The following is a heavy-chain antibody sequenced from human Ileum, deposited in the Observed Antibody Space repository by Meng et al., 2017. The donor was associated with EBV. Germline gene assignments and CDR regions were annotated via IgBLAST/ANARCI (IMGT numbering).Heavy chain of an antibody. V-gene: IGHV4-4*02. CDR2: IYHSGST. J-gene: IGHJ4*02. CDR3: AREVAAAGGFDY. Sequence: QGQREGAGPGLVKPSGTRSLTCSVSGGSISSSNWWSWVRQPPGKVLELIGEIYHSGSTNYNPSLKSRVTISVDKSKNQFSLKLSSVTAADTAVYYCAREVAAAGGFDYWGQGTLVTVSS. CDR1: GGSISSSNW. D-gene: IGHD6-13*01.